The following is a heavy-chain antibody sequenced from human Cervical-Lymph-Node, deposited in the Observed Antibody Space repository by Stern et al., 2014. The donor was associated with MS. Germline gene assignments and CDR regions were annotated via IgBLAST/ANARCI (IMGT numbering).Heavy chain of an antibody. V-gene: IGHV4-59*01. Sequence: QVQLQESGPGLVRPSETLSLTCTVSGGSISSSYLSWLRQSPGKGLEWIVDGHHSGTTKYNPSLKSRVTISVDTSKNQFSLKLNTVTAADTAVYYCARFLETDYSTVFDYWGQGTLVTVSS. CDR3: ARFLETDYSTVFDY. CDR1: GGSISSSY. D-gene: IGHD3-3*01. CDR2: GHHSGTT. J-gene: IGHJ4*02.